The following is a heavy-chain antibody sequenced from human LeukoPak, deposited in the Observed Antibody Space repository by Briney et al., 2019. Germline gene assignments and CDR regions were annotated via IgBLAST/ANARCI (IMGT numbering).Heavy chain of an antibody. Sequence: PSETLSLTCTVSGGSISSSNYYWGWIRQPPGKGLEWIGSLYYSGSTYHNPSLKSRVTISVDTSKNEFSLKLSSVTAADTAVYYCARLKLGYSSSQPFDYWGQGILVTVSS. CDR2: LYYSGST. V-gene: IGHV4-39*01. CDR3: ARLKLGYSSSQPFDY. D-gene: IGHD6-13*01. J-gene: IGHJ4*02. CDR1: GGSISSSNYY.